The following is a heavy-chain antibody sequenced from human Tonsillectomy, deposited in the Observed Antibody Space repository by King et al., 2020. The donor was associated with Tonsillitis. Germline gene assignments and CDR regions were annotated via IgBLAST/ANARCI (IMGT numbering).Heavy chain of an antibody. V-gene: IGHV3-30*18. J-gene: IGHJ2*01. CDR2: IAYDGSYE. D-gene: IGHD3-3*02. Sequence: VQLVESGGGVVQPGRSLRLSCAASGLSFSNYGMHWVRQAPGKGLEWVALIAYDGSYENYADSVKGRFTTSRDNSKNTLYLEMNSLRVEDTAVYYCAKDGISLSDWYFDLWGRGTLVTVSS. CDR3: AKDGISLSDWYFDL. CDR1: GLSFSNYG.